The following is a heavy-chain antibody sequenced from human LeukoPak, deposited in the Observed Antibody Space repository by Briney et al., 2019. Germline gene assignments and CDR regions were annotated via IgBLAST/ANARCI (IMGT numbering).Heavy chain of an antibody. CDR2: IRYDGSNK. CDR3: AKDLGRLYVQYYFDY. CDR1: GFTFSSYG. J-gene: IGHJ4*02. V-gene: IGHV3-30*02. D-gene: IGHD2-8*01. Sequence: GGSLRLSCAASGFTFSSYGMHWVRQAPGKGLEWVAFIRYDGSNKYYADSVKGRFTISRDNSKNTLYLQMNSLRAEDTAVYYCAKDLGRLYVQYYFDYWGQGTLVTVSS.